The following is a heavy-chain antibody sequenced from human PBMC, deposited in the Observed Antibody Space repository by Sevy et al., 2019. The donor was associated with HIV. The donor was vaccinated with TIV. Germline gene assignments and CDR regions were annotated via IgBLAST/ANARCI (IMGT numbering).Heavy chain of an antibody. Sequence: ASVKVSCKASGYSFTTYGISWVRQAPGQGLEWMGWISGYNGKTNYPQKLQGRVTMTTDTSTSTAYMELRSLRSDDTAMYYCTRDRHDFWSGYYIYLGQGTLVTVSS. V-gene: IGHV1-18*01. CDR2: ISGYNGKT. CDR1: GYSFTTYG. CDR3: TRDRHDFWSGYYIY. J-gene: IGHJ4*02. D-gene: IGHD3-3*01.